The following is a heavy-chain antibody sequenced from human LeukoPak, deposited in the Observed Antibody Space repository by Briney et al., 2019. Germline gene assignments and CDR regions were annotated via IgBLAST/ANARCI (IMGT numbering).Heavy chain of an antibody. J-gene: IGHJ4*02. D-gene: IGHD5/OR15-5a*01. V-gene: IGHV3-64*01. CDR1: GFTFSSYA. CDR3: ARDLRRFAAYYFDY. Sequence: GGSLRLSCAASGFTFSSYAMHWVRQAPGKGLEYVSAISNNGGSTYYANSVKGRFTISRDNSKNTLYLQTNSLRAEDTAVYYCARDLRRFAAYYFDYWGQGTLVTVSS. CDR2: ISNNGGST.